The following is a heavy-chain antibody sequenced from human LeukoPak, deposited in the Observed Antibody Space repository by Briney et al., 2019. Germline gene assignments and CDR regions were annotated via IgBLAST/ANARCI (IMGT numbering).Heavy chain of an antibody. Sequence: PSETLSLTCTVSGGSISSSSYYWGWIRQPPGKGLEWIGNIYSGGSTYYNPSLKSRVTISVDTSKNQFSLKLSSVTAADAAVYYCARRAMVRGGTYFDYWGQGTLVTVSS. CDR3: ARRAMVRGGTYFDY. CDR1: GGSISSSSYY. D-gene: IGHD3-10*01. J-gene: IGHJ4*02. CDR2: IYSGGST. V-gene: IGHV4-39*01.